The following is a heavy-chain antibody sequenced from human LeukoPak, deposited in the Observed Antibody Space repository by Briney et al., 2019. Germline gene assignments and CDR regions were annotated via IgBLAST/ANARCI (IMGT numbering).Heavy chain of an antibody. D-gene: IGHD6-13*01. J-gene: IGHJ4*02. V-gene: IGHV3-23*01. Sequence: GGSLRLSCVASGFTLSSYAMSWVRQAPGKGLQWVSSLGISGGYTWYAGSVKGRFTISRDNSKNTLYLQMNSLRAEDTAVYYCASNRKVYQQPGIGYWGQGTLVTVSS. CDR1: GFTLSSYA. CDR3: ASNRKVYQQPGIGY. CDR2: LGISGGYT.